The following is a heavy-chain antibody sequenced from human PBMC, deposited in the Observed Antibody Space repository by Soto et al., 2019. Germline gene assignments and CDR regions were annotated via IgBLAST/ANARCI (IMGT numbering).Heavy chain of an antibody. Sequence: GGALRLSCAASGFTISISVATWACQAQGKGLEWVSTISGSGTTYYADSVKGRFTISRDNSNNTLCLQLHSLRAEDSALYYCARYYYVATGYHYAFDYWGRGTLVTVSS. V-gene: IGHV3-23*01. D-gene: IGHD3-22*01. CDR3: ARYYYVATGYHYAFDY. CDR1: GFTISISV. CDR2: ISGSGTT. J-gene: IGHJ4*02.